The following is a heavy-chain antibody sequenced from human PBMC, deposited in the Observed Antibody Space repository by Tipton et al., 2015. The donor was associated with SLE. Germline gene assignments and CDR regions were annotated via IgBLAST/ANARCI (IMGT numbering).Heavy chain of an antibody. CDR3: ARANLQESLVDWYFDL. CDR1: GASISDDY. D-gene: IGHD5-24*01. CDR2: ISYVGST. J-gene: IGHJ2*01. V-gene: IGHV4-59*01. Sequence: TLSLTCTVFGASISDDYWSWIRQPPGKGLEWIAYISYVGSTKYNPSLKSRVTISLDTSKNQLSLNLTSVIAADTAVYYCARANLQESLVDWYFDLWGRGTLVTVSS.